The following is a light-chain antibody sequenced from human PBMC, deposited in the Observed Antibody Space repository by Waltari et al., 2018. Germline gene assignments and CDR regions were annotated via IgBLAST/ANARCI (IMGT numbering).Light chain of an antibody. CDR3: QQYSNWLPHT. J-gene: IGKJ4*01. CDR2: GAS. CDR1: QSILNN. Sequence: EIVLTQSPATLPVSLGERAALSCRASQSILNNLACYQLKPGQAPRLLIYGASTRATGIPARFSGRASGTEFTLTITSLQSEDFAVYYCQQYSNWLPHTFGGGTKVEI. V-gene: IGKV3-15*01.